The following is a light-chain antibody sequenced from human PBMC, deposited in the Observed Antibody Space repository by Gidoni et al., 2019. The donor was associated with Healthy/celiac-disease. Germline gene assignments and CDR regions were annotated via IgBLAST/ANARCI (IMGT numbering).Light chain of an antibody. V-gene: IGLV6-57*03. CDR2: EDN. CDR3: QSYDSSNEGV. J-gene: IGLJ3*02. CDR1: SGSIASTY. Sequence: NFMLTQPHSVSESPGKTVTISCTRSSGSIASTYVQWYQQLPGSAPTTVIYEDNQRPSGVPDRFSGSIASSSNSASLTISGLKTEDEADYYCQSYDSSNEGVFGGGTKLTVL.